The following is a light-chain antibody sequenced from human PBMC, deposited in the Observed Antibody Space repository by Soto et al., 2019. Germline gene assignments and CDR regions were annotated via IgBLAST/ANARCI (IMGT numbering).Light chain of an antibody. CDR1: SSNIGAGYA. CDR3: QSYDISRSGFV. V-gene: IGLV1-40*01. J-gene: IGLJ1*01. Sequence: QSVLTQPPSVSGDPGQRVSISCTGSSSNIGAGYAVHWYQLLPGTDPKLLIYGNNHRHSGVPVRFSGSKSGTSASLAITGIQAEDEADYYCQSYDISRSGFVFGTGTKVPVL. CDR2: GNN.